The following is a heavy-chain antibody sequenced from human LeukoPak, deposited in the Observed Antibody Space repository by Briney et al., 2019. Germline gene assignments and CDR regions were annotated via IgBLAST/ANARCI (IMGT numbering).Heavy chain of an antibody. CDR2: TRNKANSYTT. CDR1: GFTFSIYP. V-gene: IGHV3-72*01. Sequence: PGGSLRLSCAASGFTFSIYPLTWVRQAPGKGLEWVGRTRNKANSYTTEYAASVKGRFTISRDDSKNSLYLQMNSLKTEDTAVYYCASLIYGDYSYWGQGTLVTVSS. J-gene: IGHJ4*02. D-gene: IGHD4-17*01. CDR3: ASLIYGDYSY.